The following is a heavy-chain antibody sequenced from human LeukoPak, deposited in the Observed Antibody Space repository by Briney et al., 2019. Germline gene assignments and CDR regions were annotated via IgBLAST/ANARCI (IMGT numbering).Heavy chain of an antibody. Sequence: GGSLRLSCAVSGFTFSSFEMNWVRQAPGKGLEWVSYISSSGSSIYYADSVKGRFTISRDNAKNSLYLQMNSLGAGDTAVYYCARACGASCYAVDYYNYGMDVWGQGTTVTVSS. CDR3: ARACGASCYAVDYYNYGMDV. CDR1: GFTFSSFE. D-gene: IGHD2-15*01. CDR2: ISSSGSSI. V-gene: IGHV3-48*03. J-gene: IGHJ6*02.